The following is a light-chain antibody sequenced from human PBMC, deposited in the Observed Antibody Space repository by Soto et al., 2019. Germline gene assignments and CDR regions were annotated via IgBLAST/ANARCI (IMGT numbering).Light chain of an antibody. CDR3: CSYTSLSTVV. Sequence: QSVLTQPASVSGSPGQSITISCTGTSSDVGGYNHVSWYQHSPGKATKLILFAVSDRPSGVSHRFSGSKSGNTASLTISGLQAEDEDDYYCCSYTSLSTVVFGGGTKVTVL. CDR2: AVS. CDR1: SSDVGGYNH. J-gene: IGLJ2*01. V-gene: IGLV2-14*01.